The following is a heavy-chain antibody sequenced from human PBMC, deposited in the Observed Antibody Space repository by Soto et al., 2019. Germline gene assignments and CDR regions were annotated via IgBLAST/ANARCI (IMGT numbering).Heavy chain of an antibody. CDR3: VRGVIAAAGKRDAFDI. CDR1: GFTFSSYW. V-gene: IGHV3-7*04. Sequence: EVQLVESGGGLVQPGGSLRLSYPASGFTFSSYWMSWVRQAPGKGLEWVANIKQDGSEKYYVDSVKGRFTISRDNAKNSLYLQMNSLRAEDTAVYYCVRGVIAAAGKRDAFDIWGQGTMVTVSS. J-gene: IGHJ3*02. CDR2: IKQDGSEK. D-gene: IGHD6-13*01.